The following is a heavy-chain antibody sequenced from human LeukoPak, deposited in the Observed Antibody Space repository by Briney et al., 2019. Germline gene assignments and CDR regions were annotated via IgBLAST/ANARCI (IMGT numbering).Heavy chain of an antibody. V-gene: IGHV1-18*01. Sequence: ASVKVSCKASGYTFTSYGISWVRQAPGQGLEWMGWISAYNGNTNYAQKLQGRVTMTTDTSTSTAYMELRSLRSDDTAVYYCARVGGSYYSGYYYYYMDVWGKGTTVTISS. J-gene: IGHJ6*03. CDR1: GYTFTSYG. CDR2: ISAYNGNT. D-gene: IGHD1-26*01. CDR3: ARVGGSYYSGYYYYYMDV.